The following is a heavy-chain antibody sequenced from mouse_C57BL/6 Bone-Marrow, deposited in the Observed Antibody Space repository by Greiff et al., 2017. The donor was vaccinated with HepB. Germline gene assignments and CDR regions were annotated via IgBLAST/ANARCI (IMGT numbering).Heavy chain of an antibody. CDR1: GFSINSDCY. Sequence: VQLKESGPSLVRPSQTLSLTCTVTGFSINSDCYWIWIRQFPGNKLEYIGYTFYSGITYYNPSLDSRTYITRDTSKNQFSLKLSSVTTEDTATYYCARASYYYGSSPYAMDYWGQGTSVTVSS. CDR3: ARASYYYGSSPYAMDY. V-gene: IGHV3-3*01. D-gene: IGHD1-1*01. CDR2: TFYSGIT. J-gene: IGHJ4*01.